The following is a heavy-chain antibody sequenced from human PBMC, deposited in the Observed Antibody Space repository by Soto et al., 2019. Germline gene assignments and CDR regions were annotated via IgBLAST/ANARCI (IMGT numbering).Heavy chain of an antibody. J-gene: IGHJ3*02. V-gene: IGHV1-3*05. CDR1: GYTFTSYA. D-gene: IGHD3-10*02. CDR3: ARSPTFGGFDI. CDR2: INAGNGNT. Sequence: QVQLVQSGAEEKKPGASVKVSCKASGYTFTSYAMHWVRQAPGQRLEWMGWINAGNGNTKYSQKFQGRVTITRDTSASTAYMELSSLRSEATALYYCARSPTFGGFDIWGQGTMVTVSS.